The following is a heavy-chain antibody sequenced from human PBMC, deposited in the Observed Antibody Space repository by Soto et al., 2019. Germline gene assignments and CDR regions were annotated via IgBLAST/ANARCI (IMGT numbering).Heavy chain of an antibody. J-gene: IGHJ4*02. CDR3: ARDPVAGTYFDY. CDR1: GYTFTSYG. Sequence: ASVKVSCKASGYTFTSYGISWVRQAPGQGLEWMGWINAYNGNTNYAQKLQGRVTMTTDTSTSTAYMELRSLRSDDTAVFYCARDPVAGTYFDYWGQGTLVTSPQ. V-gene: IGHV1-18*01. D-gene: IGHD6-19*01. CDR2: INAYNGNT.